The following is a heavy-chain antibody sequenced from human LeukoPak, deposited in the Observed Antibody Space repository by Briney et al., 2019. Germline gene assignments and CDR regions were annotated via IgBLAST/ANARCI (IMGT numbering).Heavy chain of an antibody. Sequence: SETLSLTCAVYGGSFSGYYWSWIRQPPGKGLEWIGEINHSASTNYNPSLKSRVTISVDTSKNQFSLKLSSVTAADTAVYYCARGWKYYSRSTGFDYWGQGTLVTVSS. V-gene: IGHV4-34*01. CDR1: GGSFSGYY. CDR3: ARGWKYYSRSTGFDY. CDR2: INHSAST. J-gene: IGHJ4*02. D-gene: IGHD1-7*01.